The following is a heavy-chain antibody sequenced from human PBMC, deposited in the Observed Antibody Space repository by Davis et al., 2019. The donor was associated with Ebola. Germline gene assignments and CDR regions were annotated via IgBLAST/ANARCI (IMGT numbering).Heavy chain of an antibody. CDR2: IRSDSRTI. Sequence: GGSLRLSCAASGFNLNGYDLNWVRQAPGKGLEWVSYIRSDSRTIYYADSVKGRFTVSRDNAKNSLYLQMNSQKDEDTAVYYCARSFDYGDPLHFDYWGQGTLVTVSS. CDR1: GFNLNGYD. D-gene: IGHD4-17*01. V-gene: IGHV3-48*02. CDR3: ARSFDYGDPLHFDY. J-gene: IGHJ4*02.